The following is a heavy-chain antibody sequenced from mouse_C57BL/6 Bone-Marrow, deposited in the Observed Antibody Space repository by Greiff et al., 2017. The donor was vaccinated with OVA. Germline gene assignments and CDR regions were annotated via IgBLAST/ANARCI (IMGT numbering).Heavy chain of an antibody. CDR3: ARGGYYGSRTYFDY. V-gene: IGHV1-76*01. CDR1: GYTFTDYY. J-gene: IGHJ2*01. CDR2: IYPGSGNT. D-gene: IGHD1-1*01. Sequence: VQLQQSGAELVRPGASVKLSCKASGYTFTDYYINWVKQRPGQGLEWIARIYPGSGNTYYNEKFKGKATLTAEKSSSTAYMQLSSLTSEDSAVYFCARGGYYGSRTYFDYWGQGTTLTVSS.